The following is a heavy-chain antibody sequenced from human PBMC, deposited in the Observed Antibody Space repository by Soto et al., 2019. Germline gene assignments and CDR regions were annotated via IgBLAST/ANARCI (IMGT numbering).Heavy chain of an antibody. V-gene: IGHV1-45*02. CDR1: GYTFTYRY. CDR3: ARSHRSSSPRDAFDI. J-gene: IGHJ3*02. Sequence: GASVKVSCKASGYTFTYRYLHWVRQAPGQALEWMGWITPFNGNTNYAQKFQDRVTITRDRSMSTAYMELSSLRSEDTAMYYCARSHRSSSPRDAFDIWGRGTMVTVS. D-gene: IGHD6-6*01. CDR2: ITPFNGNT.